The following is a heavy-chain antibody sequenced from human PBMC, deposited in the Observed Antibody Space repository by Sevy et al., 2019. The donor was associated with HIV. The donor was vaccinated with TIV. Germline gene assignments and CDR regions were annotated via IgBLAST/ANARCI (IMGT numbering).Heavy chain of an antibody. D-gene: IGHD1-1*01. Sequence: GGYLRLSCSASGFTFRSFSMHWVRQAPGKGLEWVAAIWYDGRTKQYADSVKGRFTISRANSKSMLNLEMNSLRAEDTALYFCARDSARVIVPTAGFDSWGQGTVVTVSS. CDR1: GFTFRSFS. CDR2: IWYDGRTK. V-gene: IGHV3-33*01. J-gene: IGHJ5*01. CDR3: ARDSARVIVPTAGFDS.